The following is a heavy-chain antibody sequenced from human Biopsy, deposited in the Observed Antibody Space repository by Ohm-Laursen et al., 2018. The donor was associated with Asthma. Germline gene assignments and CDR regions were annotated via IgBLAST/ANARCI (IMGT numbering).Heavy chain of an antibody. D-gene: IGHD4-17*01. CDR2: HDHEEGGT. Sequence: GASVKVSCKISGYSLTDLSMHWVRQAPGQGLEWMGGHDHEEGGTVNARRFQGRVTMTEDTSTDTAYMDLSSLSSDDTAVYYCASDFPKDYVRCNFQFWGQGTLVTVSS. V-gene: IGHV1-24*01. CDR3: ASDFPKDYVRCNFQF. J-gene: IGHJ4*02. CDR1: GYSLTDLS.